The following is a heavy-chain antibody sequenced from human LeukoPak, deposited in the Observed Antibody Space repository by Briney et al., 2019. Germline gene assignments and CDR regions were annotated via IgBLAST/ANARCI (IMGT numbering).Heavy chain of an antibody. CDR2: ISGRGGTT. CDR1: GFTFSDHA. Sequence: GGSLRLSCAASGFTFSDHAMTWVRQVPGKGLEWVSGISGRGGTTYSADYLKGRFTVSRDNSKNTLYLQMNDLRAEDTAEYFCAKGGYCGGTNCYFYYMDVWGKGTTLTVSS. CDR3: AKGGYCGGTNCYFYYMDV. D-gene: IGHD2-2*01. J-gene: IGHJ6*03. V-gene: IGHV3-23*01.